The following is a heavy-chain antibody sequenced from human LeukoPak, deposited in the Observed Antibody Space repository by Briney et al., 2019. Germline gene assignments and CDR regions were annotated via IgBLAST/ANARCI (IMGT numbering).Heavy chain of an antibody. Sequence: PGGSLRLSCAASGFTFSSYSMNWVRQAPGKGLEWVSSIFSSSGSIFYADSVKGRFTISRDDATNSLYLQMNSLRAEDTAVYYCAREGSGWPSYFDYWGQGTLVTVSS. CDR2: IFSSSGSI. CDR1: GFTFSSYS. J-gene: IGHJ4*02. CDR3: AREGSGWPSYFDY. V-gene: IGHV3-21*01. D-gene: IGHD6-19*01.